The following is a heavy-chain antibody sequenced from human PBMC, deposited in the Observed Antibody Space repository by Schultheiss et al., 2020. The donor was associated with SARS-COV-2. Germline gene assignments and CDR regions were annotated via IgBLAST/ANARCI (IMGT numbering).Heavy chain of an antibody. V-gene: IGHV4-61*01. J-gene: IGHJ5*02. CDR3: ARDRSSSWSYDP. CDR2: IYYSGST. D-gene: IGHD6-13*01. Sequence: SETLSLTCTVSGGSVNSGSYYWSWIRQPPGKGLEWIGYIYYSGSTNYNPSLKSRVTISVDTSKKQFSLKLSSVTAADTAVYYCARDRSSSWSYDPWGQGTLVTVSS. CDR1: GGSVNSGSYY.